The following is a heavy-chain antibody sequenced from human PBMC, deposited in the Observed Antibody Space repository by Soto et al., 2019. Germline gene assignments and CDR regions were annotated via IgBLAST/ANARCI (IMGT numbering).Heavy chain of an antibody. J-gene: IGHJ6*02. CDR1: GFTFSSYA. D-gene: IGHD3-3*01. V-gene: IGHV3-23*01. CDR3: AKPLYDRRPYYYGMDV. CDR2: ISGSGGST. Sequence: EVQLLESGGGLVQPGGSLSLSCAAYGFTFSSYAMSWVRQAPGKGLEWVSAISGSGGSTYYADSVKGRFTISRDNSKNTLYLQMNSLRAEDTAVYYCAKPLYDRRPYYYGMDVWGQGTTVTVSS.